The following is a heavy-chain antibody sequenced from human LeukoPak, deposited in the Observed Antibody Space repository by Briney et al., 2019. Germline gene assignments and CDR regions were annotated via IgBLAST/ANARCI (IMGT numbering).Heavy chain of an antibody. CDR2: INPNSGGT. Sequence: ASVKVSCKASGYTFTGYYMHWVRQAPGQGLEWMGWINPNSGGTNYAQKFQGRVTMTRDTSISTAYMELSRLRSDDPAVYYWARSIVVVVAATGWFDPWGQGTLVTVSS. J-gene: IGHJ5*02. V-gene: IGHV1-2*02. D-gene: IGHD2-15*01. CDR1: GYTFTGYY. CDR3: ARSIVVVVAATGWFDP.